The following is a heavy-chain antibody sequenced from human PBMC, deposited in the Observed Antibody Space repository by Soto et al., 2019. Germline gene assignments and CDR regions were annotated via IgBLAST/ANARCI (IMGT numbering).Heavy chain of an antibody. D-gene: IGHD2-2*01. V-gene: IGHV3-21*01. Sequence: GGSLRLSCAASGFTFSSYSMNWVRQAPGKGLEWVSSIISSSSYIYYADSVKGQFTISRDNAKNSLYLQMNSLRAEDTAVYYCARDAYCSSTSCENAFDIWGQGTMVTVSS. CDR3: ARDAYCSSTSCENAFDI. CDR2: IISSSSYI. J-gene: IGHJ3*02. CDR1: GFTFSSYS.